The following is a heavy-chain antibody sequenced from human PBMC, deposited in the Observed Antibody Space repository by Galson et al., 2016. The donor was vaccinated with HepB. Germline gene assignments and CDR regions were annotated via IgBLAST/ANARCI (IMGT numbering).Heavy chain of an antibody. J-gene: IGHJ4*02. CDR3: ARLSAPAGNY. CDR2: SYYSGCT. D-gene: IGHD6-19*01. CDR1: GGSVSSSSYY. V-gene: IGHV4-39*01. Sequence: ETLSLTCTVSGGSVSSSSYYWGWIRQPPGKGLEWIGSSYYSGCTYYNPSLKSRVTISVDMSKNQFYLKVSSVTAADTAVYYCARLSAPAGNYWGQGTLVTVSS.